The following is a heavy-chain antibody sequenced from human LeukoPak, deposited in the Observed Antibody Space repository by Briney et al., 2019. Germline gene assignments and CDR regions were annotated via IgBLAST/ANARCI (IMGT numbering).Heavy chain of an antibody. CDR2: IRYDGSNK. D-gene: IGHD6-6*01. CDR3: AKDSARLLGGLDY. J-gene: IGHJ4*02. Sequence: GGSLRLSCAASGFTFSSYGMHWVRQAPGKGLEWVAFIRYDGSNKYYADSVKGRFTISRDNSKNSLYLQMNSLRTEDTALYYCAKDSARLLGGLDYWGQGTLVTVSS. V-gene: IGHV3-30*02. CDR1: GFTFSSYG.